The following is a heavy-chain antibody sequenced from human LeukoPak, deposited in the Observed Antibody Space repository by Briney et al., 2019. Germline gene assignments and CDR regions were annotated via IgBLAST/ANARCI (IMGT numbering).Heavy chain of an antibody. Sequence: ASVKVSCKVSGYTLTELSMHWVRQAPGKGLEWMGGFDPEDGETIYAQKFQGRVTMTEDTSTDTAYMELSSLRSEDTAVYYCAIPPLLRDGYNNFDYWGQGTLVTVSS. CDR2: FDPEDGET. CDR3: AIPPLLRDGYNNFDY. CDR1: GYTLTELS. V-gene: IGHV1-24*01. D-gene: IGHD5-24*01. J-gene: IGHJ4*02.